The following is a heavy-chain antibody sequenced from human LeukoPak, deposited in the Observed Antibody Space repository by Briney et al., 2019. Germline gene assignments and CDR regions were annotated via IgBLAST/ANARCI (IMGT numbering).Heavy chain of an antibody. D-gene: IGHD3-22*01. CDR3: ARRLGVMNPFDY. CDR2: IYYSGST. CDR1: DGSISSYY. Sequence: KPSETLSLTCTVSDGSISSYYWSWIRQPPGEGLEWIGYIYYSGSTNYNPSVKSRVTISVDTSKNQFSLKLSSVTAADTAVYYCARRLGVMNPFDYWGQGTLVTVSS. V-gene: IGHV4-59*08. J-gene: IGHJ4*02.